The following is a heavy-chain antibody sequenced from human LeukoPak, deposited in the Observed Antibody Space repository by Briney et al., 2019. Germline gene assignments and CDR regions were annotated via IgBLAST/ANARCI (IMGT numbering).Heavy chain of an antibody. V-gene: IGHV4-59*01. Sequence: SETLSLTCTVSGGSIRSYYWSWIRQPPGKGLEWIGYIYYSGSTNYNPSLKSRVTISVDTSKNQFSLKLSSVTAADTAVYYCARDRFWGLDYWGQGTLVTVSS. CDR2: IYYSGST. CDR1: GGSIRSYY. CDR3: ARDRFWGLDY. J-gene: IGHJ4*02. D-gene: IGHD7-27*01.